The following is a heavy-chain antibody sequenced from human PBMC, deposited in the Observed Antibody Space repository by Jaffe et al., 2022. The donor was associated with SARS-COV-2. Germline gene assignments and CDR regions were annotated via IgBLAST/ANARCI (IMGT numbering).Heavy chain of an antibody. D-gene: IGHD6-19*01. J-gene: IGHJ5*02. CDR1: GGSISSYY. Sequence: QVQLQESGPGLVKPSETLSLTCTVSGGSISSYYWSWIRQPPGKGLEWIGYIYYSGSTNYNPSLKSRVTISVDTSKNQFSLKLSSVTAADTAVYYCARGIGGAVAGTVNWFDPWGQGTLVTVSS. V-gene: IGHV4-59*01. CDR3: ARGIGGAVAGTVNWFDP. CDR2: IYYSGST.